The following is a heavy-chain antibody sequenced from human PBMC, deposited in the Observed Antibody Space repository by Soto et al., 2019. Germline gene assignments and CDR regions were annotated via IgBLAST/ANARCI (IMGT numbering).Heavy chain of an antibody. CDR3: ARGGYSYPWLYFDY. D-gene: IGHD5-18*01. V-gene: IGHV1-69*06. J-gene: IGHJ4*02. CDR1: GGTFSSYA. CDR2: IIPIFGTA. Sequence: SVKVPCKASGGTFSSYAISWVRQAPGQGLEWMGGIIPIFGTANYAQKFQGRVTITADKSTSTAYMELSSLRSEDTAVYYCARGGYSYPWLYFDYWGQGTLVTVSS.